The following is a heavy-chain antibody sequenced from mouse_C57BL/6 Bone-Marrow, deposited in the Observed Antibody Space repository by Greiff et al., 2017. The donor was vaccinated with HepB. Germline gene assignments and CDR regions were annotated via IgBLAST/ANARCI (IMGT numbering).Heavy chain of an antibody. CDR1: GFTFTDYY. D-gene: IGHD2-1*01. CDR3: ARDYGNYPAWFAY. Sequence: EVQGVESGGGLVQPGGSLSLSCAASGFTFTDYYMSWVRQPPGKALEWLGFIRNKANGYTTEYSASVKGRFTISSDNSQSILYLQMNALRAEDSATYYCARDYGNYPAWFAYWGQGTLVTVSA. CDR2: IRNKANGYTT. V-gene: IGHV7-3*01. J-gene: IGHJ3*01.